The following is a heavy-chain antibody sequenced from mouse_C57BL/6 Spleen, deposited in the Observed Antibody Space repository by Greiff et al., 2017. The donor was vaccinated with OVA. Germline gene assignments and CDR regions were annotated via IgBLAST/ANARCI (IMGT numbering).Heavy chain of an antibody. D-gene: IGHD2-4*01. V-gene: IGHV1-53*01. J-gene: IGHJ2*01. CDR1: TSYW. CDR2: INPSNGGT. CDR3: ARWDDYGRNYFDY. Sequence: VQLQQPGTELVKPGASVKLSFTSYWMHWVKQRPGQGLEWIGNINPSNGGTNYNEKFKSKATLTVDKSSSTAYMQLSSLTSEDSAVYYCARWDDYGRNYFDYWGQGTTLTVSS.